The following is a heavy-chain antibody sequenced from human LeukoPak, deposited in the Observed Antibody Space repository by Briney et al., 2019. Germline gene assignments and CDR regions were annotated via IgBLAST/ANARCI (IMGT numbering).Heavy chain of an antibody. CDR3: ARRLGHDYGDY. CDR1: GGTFSSYA. D-gene: IGHD3-16*01. V-gene: IGHV1-69*13. CDR2: IIPIFGTA. Sequence: SVKVSCKASGGTFSSYAISWVRQAPGQELEWMGGIIPIFGTANYAQKFQGRVTITADESTSTAYMELSGLRSEDTAVYYCARRLGHDYGDYWGQGTLVTVSS. J-gene: IGHJ4*02.